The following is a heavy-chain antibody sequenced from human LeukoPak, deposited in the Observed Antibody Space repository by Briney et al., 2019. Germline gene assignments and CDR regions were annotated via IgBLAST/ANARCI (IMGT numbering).Heavy chain of an antibody. J-gene: IGHJ5*02. CDR3: TKSFTVGSWYENWFDP. CDR2: ISWNGRAI. V-gene: IGHV3-9*01. Sequence: GGSLRLSCAASGFTFDDYAMHWVRQAPGKGLEWVSGISWNGRAIGYADSVKGRFTISRDNAKNSLYPQVNSLRAEDTAIYYCTKSFTVGSWYENWFDPWGQGTLVTVSS. D-gene: IGHD6-13*01. CDR1: GFTFDDYA.